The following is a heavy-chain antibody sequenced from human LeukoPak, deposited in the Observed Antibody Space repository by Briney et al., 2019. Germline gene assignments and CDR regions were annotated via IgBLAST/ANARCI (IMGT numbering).Heavy chain of an antibody. D-gene: IGHD6-13*01. CDR3: ATAWAGYSSSWGDY. CDR1: GFTFSSYA. CDR2: ISYDGSNK. V-gene: IGHV3-30-3*01. Sequence: GGSLRLSCAASGFTFSSYAMHWVRQAPGKGLEWVAVISYDGSNKYYADSVKGRFTISRDNSKNTLYLQMNSLRAEDTAVYYCATAWAGYSSSWGDYWGQGTLVTVSS. J-gene: IGHJ4*02.